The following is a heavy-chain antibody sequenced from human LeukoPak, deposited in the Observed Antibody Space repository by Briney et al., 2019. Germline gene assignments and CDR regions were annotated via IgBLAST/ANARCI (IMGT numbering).Heavy chain of an antibody. D-gene: IGHD3-22*01. J-gene: IGHJ3*02. Sequence: ASVKVSCKASGYTFTGYYMHWVRQAPGQGLEWMGWINPNSGGTNYAQKFQGRVTMTRDTSISTAYMELSRLRSDDTAVYYCARGGNYYDSSGSPWAFDIWGQGTMVTVSS. CDR1: GYTFTGYY. CDR3: ARGGNYYDSSGSPWAFDI. V-gene: IGHV1-2*02. CDR2: INPNSGGT.